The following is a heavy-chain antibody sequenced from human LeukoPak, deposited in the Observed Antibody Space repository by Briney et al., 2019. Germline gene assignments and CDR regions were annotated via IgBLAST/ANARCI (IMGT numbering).Heavy chain of an antibody. D-gene: IGHD3-9*01. CDR3: ARARKVLRYFDWLGSFDY. J-gene: IGHJ4*02. V-gene: IGHV4-59*12. Sequence: SETLSLTCTVSGGSISSYYWSWIRQPPGKGLEWIGYIYYSGSTNYNPSLKSRVTISVDTSKNQFSLKLSSVTAADTAVYYCARARKVLRYFDWLGSFDYWGQGTLVTVSS. CDR2: IYYSGST. CDR1: GGSISSYY.